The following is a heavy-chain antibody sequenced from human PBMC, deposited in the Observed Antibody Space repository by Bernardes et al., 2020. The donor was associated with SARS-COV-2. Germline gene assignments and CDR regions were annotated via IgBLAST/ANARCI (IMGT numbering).Heavy chain of an antibody. J-gene: IGHJ6*02. CDR2: IYSSGSS. CDR3: ARSSCGIDCYSGGLRSWDYGMDV. V-gene: IGHV4-39*01. D-gene: IGHD2-21*02. Sequence: SETLSLTCTVSGGSISSSNYYWGWIRQPPGKGLEWIGSIYSSGSSYYNPSLQSRVSDSIDTSKSQFSLRLSFVTAADTAVYYCARSSCGIDCYSGGLRSWDYGMDVWGQGTTVTVSS. CDR1: GGSISSSNYY.